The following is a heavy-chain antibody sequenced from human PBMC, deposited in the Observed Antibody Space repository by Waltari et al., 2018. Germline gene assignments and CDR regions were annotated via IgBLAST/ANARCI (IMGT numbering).Heavy chain of an antibody. Sequence: QVQLVQSGAEVKKPGSSVKVSCKASGDTFSSYAISWVRQAPGQGLEWMGGIIPIFGTANYEQKFQGRVTITADTSTDTAYMELSSLRSEDKAVYYCATGSIVGATQLGYWGQGTLVTVSS. D-gene: IGHD1-26*01. CDR2: IIPIFGTA. CDR3: ATGSIVGATQLGY. V-gene: IGHV1-69*13. CDR1: GDTFSSYA. J-gene: IGHJ4*02.